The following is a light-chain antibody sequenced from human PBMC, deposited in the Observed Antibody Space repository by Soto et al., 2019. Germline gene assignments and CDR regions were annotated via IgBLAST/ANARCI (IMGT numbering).Light chain of an antibody. Sequence: EIVLTQSPGTLSLSPGERATLSCRASQSVSSSYLAWYQQKPGQAPRLLIYGASSRATVIPDRFSGSGSGTDFTLTISRLEPEDFAVYYCQQYGSSPWTFGQGPKVEIK. V-gene: IGKV3-20*01. CDR2: GAS. CDR3: QQYGSSPWT. CDR1: QSVSSSY. J-gene: IGKJ1*01.